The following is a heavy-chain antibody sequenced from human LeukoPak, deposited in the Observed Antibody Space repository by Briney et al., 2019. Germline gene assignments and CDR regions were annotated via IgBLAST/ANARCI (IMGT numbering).Heavy chain of an antibody. V-gene: IGHV3-23*01. Sequence: GGSLRLSCAASGFTFSSYAMSWVRQAPGKGLEWVSAISGSGGSTYYADSVKGRFTIPRDNSKNTLYLQMNSLRAEDTAVYYCAKKSGWREYYFDYWGQGTLVTVSS. D-gene: IGHD2-15*01. CDR3: AKKSGWREYYFDY. J-gene: IGHJ4*02. CDR1: GFTFSSYA. CDR2: ISGSGGST.